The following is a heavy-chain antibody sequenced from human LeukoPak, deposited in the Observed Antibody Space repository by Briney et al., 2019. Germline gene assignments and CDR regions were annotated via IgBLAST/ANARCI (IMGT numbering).Heavy chain of an antibody. D-gene: IGHD3-10*01. V-gene: IGHV4-59*07. CDR3: ARGRARDGSFPWLDS. CDR1: GDSNGRYY. J-gene: IGHJ5*01. CDR2: IFYSGST. Sequence: SDPLSLTCSVSGDSNGRYYWPGTPHSTEGAWECIGYIFYSGSTNYSPSLKSRVTISVDTSNNQFSLQLRSVTAAVTAIYYCARGRARDGSFPWLDSWGQGTLVTVSS.